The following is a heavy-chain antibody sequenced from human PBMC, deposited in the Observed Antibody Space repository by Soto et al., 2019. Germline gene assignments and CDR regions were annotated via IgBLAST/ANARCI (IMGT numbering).Heavy chain of an antibody. J-gene: IGHJ6*02. D-gene: IGHD3-16*01. CDR2: IYPGDSDT. CDR3: ARQGSNGAYYYYGMDV. CDR1: GYRFSSYW. V-gene: IGHV5-51*01. Sequence: GESLKISCKGSGYRFSSYWIAWVRQMPGKGLEWMGIIYPGDSDTRYSPSFEGQVTISADKSNSTAYLQWSSLKASDTAMYYCARQGSNGAYYYYGMDVWAKGPRSPSP.